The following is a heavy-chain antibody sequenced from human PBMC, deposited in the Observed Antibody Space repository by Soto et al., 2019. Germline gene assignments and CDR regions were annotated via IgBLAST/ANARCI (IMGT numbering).Heavy chain of an antibody. J-gene: IGHJ4*02. CDR2: IYHSGST. Sequence: SETLSLTCAVSDYSITSGYYWGWIRQPPGKGLEWIGSIYHSGSTYYNPSLKSRVTISVDTSKNQFSLKLSSVTAADTAVYYCARVTVAGTGYFDYWGQGTLVTVSS. CDR3: ARVTVAGTGYFDY. CDR1: DYSITSGYY. V-gene: IGHV4-38-2*01. D-gene: IGHD6-19*01.